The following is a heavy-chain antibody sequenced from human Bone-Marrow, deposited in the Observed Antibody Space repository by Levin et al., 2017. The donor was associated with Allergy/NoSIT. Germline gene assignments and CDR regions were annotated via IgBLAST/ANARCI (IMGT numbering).Heavy chain of an antibody. J-gene: IGHJ4*02. Sequence: ASVKVSCAASGFTFRHYTMNWVRQAPGKGLEWVSCITSSGDSTYYADSVKGRFTISRDNAKNSLYLQLNRLRDEDTAMYYCAKDPARGYYDSSGYSGDHWGQGTLVTVSS. V-gene: IGHV3-48*02. D-gene: IGHD3-22*01. CDR2: ITSSGDST. CDR1: GFTFRHYT. CDR3: AKDPARGYYDSSGYSGDH.